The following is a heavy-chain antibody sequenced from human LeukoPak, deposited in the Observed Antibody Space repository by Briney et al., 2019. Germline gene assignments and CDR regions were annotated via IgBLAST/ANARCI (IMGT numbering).Heavy chain of an antibody. CDR1: GFTFSSYA. D-gene: IGHD6-13*01. CDR2: ISYDGSNK. J-gene: IGHJ4*02. CDR3: ARDPGYSSSWYVGYFDY. Sequence: GGSLRLSCAASGFTFSSYAMHWVRQAPGKGLGWVAVISYDGSNKYYADSVKGRFTISRDNSKNTLYLQMNSLRAEDTAVYYCARDPGYSSSWYVGYFDYWGQGTLVTVSS. V-gene: IGHV3-30-3*01.